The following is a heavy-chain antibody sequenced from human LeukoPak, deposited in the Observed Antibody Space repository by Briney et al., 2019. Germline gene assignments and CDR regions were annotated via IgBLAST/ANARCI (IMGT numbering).Heavy chain of an antibody. Sequence: GGSLRLSCAASGFTFRDYTMNWVRQTQGKGLEWVSAINKGGSYMTYADSVKGRFTVSRDNAKNSLFLQMNNLRVEDTAVYFCAREVLIVVEPAANTIDYWGQGTRVTVSS. D-gene: IGHD2-2*01. J-gene: IGHJ4*02. V-gene: IGHV3-21*01. CDR2: INKGGSYM. CDR3: AREVLIVVEPAANTIDY. CDR1: GFTFRDYT.